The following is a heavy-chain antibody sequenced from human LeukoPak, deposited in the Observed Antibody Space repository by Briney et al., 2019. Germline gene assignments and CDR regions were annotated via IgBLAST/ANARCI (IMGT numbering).Heavy chain of an antibody. Sequence: PSETLSLTCAVYGGSFSGYYWSWIRQPPGKGLEWIGEINHSGSTNYNPSLKSRVTISVDTSKNQFSLKLSSVTAADTAVYYCARNYYDSSGYYIGQDYWGQGTLVTVSS. CDR2: INHSGST. J-gene: IGHJ4*02. V-gene: IGHV4-34*01. D-gene: IGHD3-22*01. CDR3: ARNYYDSSGYYIGQDY. CDR1: GGSFSGYY.